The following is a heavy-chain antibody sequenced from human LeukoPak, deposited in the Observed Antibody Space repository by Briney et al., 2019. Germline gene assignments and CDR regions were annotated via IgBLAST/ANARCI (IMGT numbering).Heavy chain of an antibody. Sequence: GGSLRLSCAASGFPFSSYSMNWVRQAPGKGLEWVSYITSSSATIYYADSVKGRFTISRDNAKNSLYLQVNSLRAEDTAVYYCARRHYESVGYVLDYWGQGTLVAVSS. J-gene: IGHJ4*02. V-gene: IGHV3-48*01. CDR2: ITSSSATI. CDR1: GFPFSSYS. CDR3: ARRHYESVGYVLDY. D-gene: IGHD3-22*01.